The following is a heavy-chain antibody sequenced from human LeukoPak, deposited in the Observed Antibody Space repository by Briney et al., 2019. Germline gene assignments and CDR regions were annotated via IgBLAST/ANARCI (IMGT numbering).Heavy chain of an antibody. V-gene: IGHV3-30*03. Sequence: GGSLRLSCAVSGFRFNSHHMHWVRQAPNKGLEWVAVAPHGSSPSHAASVNGRFTISRDNSKDTLFLHMDSLRVDDTAIYYCARQSLGASGLDHWGQGVLVAVSS. CDR3: ARQSLGASGLDH. J-gene: IGHJ4*02. CDR2: APHGSSP. CDR1: GFRFNSHH. D-gene: IGHD1-26*01.